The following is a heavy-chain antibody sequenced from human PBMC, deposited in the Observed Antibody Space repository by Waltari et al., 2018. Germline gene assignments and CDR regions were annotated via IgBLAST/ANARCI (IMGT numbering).Heavy chain of an antibody. Sequence: QITLKESGPTLVKPTQTLTLTCRFSGFSLGTSGVSVGWIRQAPGKALEWLALIYWDDDKRYSPSLKSRLTITKDTSRNQVVLTMTNMDPVDTATYYCAHSPAGFYDSLSGYERASWFDPWGQGTLVTVSS. V-gene: IGHV2-5*02. J-gene: IGHJ5*02. CDR3: AHSPAGFYDSLSGYERASWFDP. CDR1: GFSLGTSGVS. CDR2: IYWDDDK. D-gene: IGHD3-9*01.